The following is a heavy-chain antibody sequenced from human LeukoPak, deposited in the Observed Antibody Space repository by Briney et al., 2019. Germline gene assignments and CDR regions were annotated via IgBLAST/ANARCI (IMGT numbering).Heavy chain of an antibody. J-gene: IGHJ4*02. Sequence: GGSLRLSCTASGFTFSDYGMHWVRQPPGKGLEWVAIIWYDGSNKKYEDSVKGRFTISRDNSKNTLYLQMNSLRAEDTAVYYCARDLTRFDYWGQGTLVTVSS. CDR3: ARDLTRFDY. CDR2: IWYDGSNK. CDR1: GFTFSDYG. V-gene: IGHV3-33*01. D-gene: IGHD2-15*01.